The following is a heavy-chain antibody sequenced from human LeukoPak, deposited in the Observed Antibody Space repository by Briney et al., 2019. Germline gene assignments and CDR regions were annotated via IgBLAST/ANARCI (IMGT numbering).Heavy chain of an antibody. CDR2: IFYSGST. J-gene: IGHJ4*02. Sequence: SETLSLTCTLSGASITSSSYYWGWIRQPPGKGLEWIGTIFYSGSTNYDPPLKSRVTISVDTSKNQFSLRLSSVTAADTAVYYCARQSGGATVTTIFDYWGQGTLVTVSS. CDR1: GASITSSSYY. CDR3: ARQSGGATVTTIFDY. V-gene: IGHV4-39*01. D-gene: IGHD4-17*01.